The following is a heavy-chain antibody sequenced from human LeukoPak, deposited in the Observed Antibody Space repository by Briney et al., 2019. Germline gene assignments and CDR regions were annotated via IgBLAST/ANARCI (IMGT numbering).Heavy chain of an antibody. D-gene: IGHD4-17*01. CDR1: GGSISSSSYY. CDR3: ARRDYGDYREDYYFDY. V-gene: IGHV4-39*01. Sequence: KPSETLSLTCAVSGGSISSSSYYWGWIRQPPGKGLGWIGSIYYSGSTYYNPSLKSRVTISVDTSKNQFSLKLSSVTAADTAVYYCARRDYGDYREDYYFDYWGQGTLVTVSS. J-gene: IGHJ4*02. CDR2: IYYSGST.